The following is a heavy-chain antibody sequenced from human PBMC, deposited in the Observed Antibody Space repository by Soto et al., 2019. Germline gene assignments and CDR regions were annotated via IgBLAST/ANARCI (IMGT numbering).Heavy chain of an antibody. Sequence: EVQLVESGGGLIQPGGSLRLSCAASGFTVSSNYMSWVRQAPGKGLEWVSVIYSGGSTYYADSVKGRFTISRDNSKNTLYLQMNSLRAEDTAVYYCERGVRSGWYDYFDYWGQGTLVTVSS. J-gene: IGHJ4*02. CDR1: GFTVSSNY. CDR3: ERGVRSGWYDYFDY. CDR2: IYSGGST. D-gene: IGHD6-19*01. V-gene: IGHV3-53*01.